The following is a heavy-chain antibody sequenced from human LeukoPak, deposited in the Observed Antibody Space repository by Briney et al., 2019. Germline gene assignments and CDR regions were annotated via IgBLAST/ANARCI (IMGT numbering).Heavy chain of an antibody. CDR3: ARGGDGSLDY. V-gene: IGHV3-7*01. CDR2: IKKDGSEK. Sequence: GGSLRLSCAAAGFTLSNYWMSWVRQAPGKGLEWVANIKKDGSEKYYVDTVKGRFTISRDNAKNSLYLQMNSLRAEGTAVYYCARGGDGSLDYWGQGTLVTVSS. D-gene: IGHD1-26*01. CDR1: GFTLSNYW. J-gene: IGHJ4*02.